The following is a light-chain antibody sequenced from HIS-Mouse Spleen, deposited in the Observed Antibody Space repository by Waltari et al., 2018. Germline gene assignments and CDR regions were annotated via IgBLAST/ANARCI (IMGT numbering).Light chain of an antibody. V-gene: IGLV2-23*03. CDR2: EGS. CDR3: CSYAGSSTFEV. CDR1: SSDGGSYNL. Sequence: QSALTQPASVSGSPGQSITISCTGTSSDGGSYNLVSLYQQHPGKAPKLMIYEGSKRPSGVSNRFSGSKSGNTASLTISGLQAEDEADYYCCSYAGSSTFEVFGGGTKLTVL. J-gene: IGLJ2*01.